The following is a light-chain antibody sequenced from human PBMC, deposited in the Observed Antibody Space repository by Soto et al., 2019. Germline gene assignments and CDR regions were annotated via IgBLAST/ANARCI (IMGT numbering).Light chain of an antibody. CDR3: QQYGSSPPEYT. CDR2: GAS. V-gene: IGKV3-20*01. Sequence: EIGLTQSPGNLSFSPGERATFSCRASQSVSSNYLAWYQQKTGQAPRLLIYGASSRATGIPDRLSGSGSGTDFTLTISRLEPEDFAVYYCQQYGSSPPEYTCGQGTKLEIK. J-gene: IGKJ2*01. CDR1: QSVSSNY.